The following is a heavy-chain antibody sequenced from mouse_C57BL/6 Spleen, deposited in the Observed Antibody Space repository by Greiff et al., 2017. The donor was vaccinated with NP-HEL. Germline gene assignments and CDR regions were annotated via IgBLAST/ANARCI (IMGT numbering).Heavy chain of an antibody. D-gene: IGHD2-14*01. CDR2: IDPETGGT. CDR3: TRWVRVDY. Sequence: VKLMESGAELVRPGASVTLSCKASGYTFTDYEMHWVKQTPVHGLEWIGAIDPETGGTAYNQKFKGKAILTADKSSSTAYMELRSLTSEDSAVYYCTRWVRVDYWGQGTTLTVSS. V-gene: IGHV1-15*01. CDR1: GYTFTDYE. J-gene: IGHJ2*01.